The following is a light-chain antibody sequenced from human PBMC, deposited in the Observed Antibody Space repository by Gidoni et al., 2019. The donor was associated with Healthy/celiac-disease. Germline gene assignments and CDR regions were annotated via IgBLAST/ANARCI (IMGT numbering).Light chain of an antibody. CDR3: MQALQTPPYT. V-gene: IGKV2-28*01. CDR2: LGS. J-gene: IGKJ2*01. Sequence: DIVMTQSPLSLPVTPGEPASISCRSSQSLLHSNGYNYLDWYLQKPGQSPQLLIYLGSNRASGGPDRVSGSGAGTDFTLKISRVEAEDVGVYYCMQALQTPPYTFGQGTKLEIK. CDR1: QSLLHSNGYNY.